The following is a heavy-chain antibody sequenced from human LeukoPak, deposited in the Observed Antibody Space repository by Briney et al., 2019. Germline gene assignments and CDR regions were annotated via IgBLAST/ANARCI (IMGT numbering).Heavy chain of an antibody. J-gene: IGHJ4*02. D-gene: IGHD6-19*01. CDR3: AKERGRAVAGSPTDY. CDR1: GFTFSSYS. Sequence: PGGSLRLSCAASGFTFSSYSMSWVRQAPGKGLEWVSAISGSGGGTYYPDSVKGRFTISRDNSKHTLYLQMNSLRAEDTAVYYCAKERGRAVAGSPTDYWGQGTLVTVSS. V-gene: IGHV3-23*01. CDR2: ISGSGGGT.